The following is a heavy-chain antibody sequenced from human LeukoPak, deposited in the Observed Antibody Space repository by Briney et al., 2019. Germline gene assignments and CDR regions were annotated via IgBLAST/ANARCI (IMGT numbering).Heavy chain of an antibody. CDR3: ARDKAYYYDSSGYHYYFDY. V-gene: IGHV4-59*01. J-gene: IGHJ4*02. CDR2: IYYSGST. CDR1: GGSISSYY. Sequence: SETLSLTCTVSGGSISSYYWSWIRQPPGKGLEWIGYIYYSGSTNYNPSLKSRVTISVDTSKNQFSLKLSSVTAADTAVYYCARDKAYYYDSSGYHYYFDYWGQGILSPSPQ. D-gene: IGHD3-22*01.